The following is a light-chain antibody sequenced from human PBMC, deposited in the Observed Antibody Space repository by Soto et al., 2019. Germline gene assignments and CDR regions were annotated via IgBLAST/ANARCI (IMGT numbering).Light chain of an antibody. CDR2: AAS. V-gene: IGKV1-39*01. J-gene: IGKJ5*01. CDR1: QSISSY. CDR3: QQLFDSPIP. Sequence: DIKITQYPSSLWASLGDRVTITCRASQSISSYLNWYQQKPGKAPKLLIYAASSLQSGVPSRFSATVSGTEFSLTITSLQPEDFATYYCQQLFDSPIPFGQGTRLEI.